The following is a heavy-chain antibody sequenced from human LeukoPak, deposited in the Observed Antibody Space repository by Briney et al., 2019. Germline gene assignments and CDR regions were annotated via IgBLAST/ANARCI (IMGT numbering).Heavy chain of an antibody. V-gene: IGHV3-23*01. Sequence: PGGSLRLSCAGSGFTFSSYAMSWVRRAPGKGLEWVSAISGGGGNTYYADSVKGRFTISRDNSKNTLYLQMNSLRAEDTAVYYCAKDHYYDSSGYFTYYSYYYMDVWGKGTTVTVSS. J-gene: IGHJ6*03. D-gene: IGHD3-22*01. CDR3: AKDHYYDSSGYFTYYSYYYMDV. CDR1: GFTFSSYA. CDR2: ISGGGGNT.